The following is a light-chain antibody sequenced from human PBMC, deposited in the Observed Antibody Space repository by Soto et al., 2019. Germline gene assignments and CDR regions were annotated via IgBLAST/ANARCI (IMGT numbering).Light chain of an antibody. CDR3: QHYKNYPCT. CDR1: QDIGRS. Sequence: DIQMAQSPSSLSASLGDRVTITCRASQDIGRSLAWYQQRPGKAPKSLIYAATNLQNGVPPKFSGSGSGTDFTLTINSLQTEDFATYYCQHYKNYPCTFAGGTKVEIK. V-gene: IGKV1-16*02. J-gene: IGKJ4*01. CDR2: AAT.